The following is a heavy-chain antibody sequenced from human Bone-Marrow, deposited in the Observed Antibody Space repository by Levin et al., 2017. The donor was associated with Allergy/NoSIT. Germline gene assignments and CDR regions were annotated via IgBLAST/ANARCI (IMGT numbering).Heavy chain of an antibody. V-gene: IGHV3-48*02. CDR1: GFSFNSYS. Sequence: GESLKISCAASGFSFNSYSMNWVRQAPGKGLEWLSYISSGSDIISYAGSVKGRFTISRDNAKNSLYLQMNSLRDEDTAVYYCARDLIWSFDYWGQGTLVTVSS. J-gene: IGHJ4*02. D-gene: IGHD3-3*01. CDR3: ARDLIWSFDY. CDR2: ISSGSDII.